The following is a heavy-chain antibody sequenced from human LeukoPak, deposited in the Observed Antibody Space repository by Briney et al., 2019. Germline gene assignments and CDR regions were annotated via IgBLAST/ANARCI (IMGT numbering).Heavy chain of an antibody. D-gene: IGHD4-4*01. CDR1: GGSFSSYY. CDR3: AREFSNFFDY. V-gene: IGHV4-39*01. Sequence: SETLSLTCAVYGGSFSSYYWGWIRQPPGKGLEWIGSIYYSGSTYYNPSLKSRVTISVDTSKNQFSLKLSSVTAADTAVYYCAREFSNFFDYWGQGTLVTVSS. J-gene: IGHJ4*02. CDR2: IYYSGST.